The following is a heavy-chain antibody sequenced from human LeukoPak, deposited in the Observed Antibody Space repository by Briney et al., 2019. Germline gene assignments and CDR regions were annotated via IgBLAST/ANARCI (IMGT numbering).Heavy chain of an antibody. CDR1: GFTFSNFA. Sequence: GGSLRLSCVASGFTFSNFAMSWVRHAPGKGLVWVSRISGSGGHTYYPESVKGRFTISRDNSKNTLYLQMHSLRAEDTAMYYCAKTSRVNSAYDSPFDYWGQGTLVTVSS. CDR2: ISGSGGHT. CDR3: AKTSRVNSAYDSPFDY. V-gene: IGHV3-23*01. D-gene: IGHD5-12*01. J-gene: IGHJ4*02.